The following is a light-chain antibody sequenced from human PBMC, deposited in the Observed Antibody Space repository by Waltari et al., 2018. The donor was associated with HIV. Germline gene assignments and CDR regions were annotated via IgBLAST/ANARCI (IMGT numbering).Light chain of an antibody. CDR3: ATWDDSLNGVL. Sequence: QSVLTQPPSASEIPGQRVTLSCTGGNSNVGSNYVYWYQQVPGTAPNLLVYRDSQRQSGVPDRFTGSKSGTSASLAISGLWSEYEADYYCATWDDSLNGVLFGGGTKLTVL. CDR2: RDS. J-gene: IGLJ2*01. V-gene: IGLV1-47*03. CDR1: NSNVGSNY.